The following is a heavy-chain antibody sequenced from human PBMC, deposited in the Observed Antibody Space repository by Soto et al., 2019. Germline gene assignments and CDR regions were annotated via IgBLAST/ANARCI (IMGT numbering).Heavy chain of an antibody. D-gene: IGHD6-13*01. V-gene: IGHV4-30-4*01. CDR3: GRARRDLQQLVHYYYSMDV. Sequence: TSETLSLTCTVSGDFLSSYYWSWIRQPPGKGLERIGYIHYSGSTYHNPSLKSRVTISVDTSKNQFSLKLTSVTAADTAVYYFGRARRDLQQLVHYYYSMDVWGQGTTVTVSS. CDR2: IHYSGST. J-gene: IGHJ6*02. CDR1: GDFLSSYY.